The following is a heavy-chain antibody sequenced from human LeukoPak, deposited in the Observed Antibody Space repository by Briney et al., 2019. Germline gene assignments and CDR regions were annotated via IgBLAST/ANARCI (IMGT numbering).Heavy chain of an antibody. V-gene: IGHV4-4*02. CDR1: GGSISSSNW. CDR3: ARISARSHDYGDLVLDY. J-gene: IGHJ4*02. Sequence: SETLSLTCAVSGGSISSSNWWSWVRQPPGKGLEWIGSIYYSGSTYYNPSLKSRVTISVDTSKNQFSLKLSSVTAADTAVYYCARISARSHDYGDLVLDYWGQGTLVTVSS. D-gene: IGHD4-17*01. CDR2: IYYSGST.